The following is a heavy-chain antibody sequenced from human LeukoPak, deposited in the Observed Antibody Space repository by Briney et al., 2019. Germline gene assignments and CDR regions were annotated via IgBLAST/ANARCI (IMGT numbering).Heavy chain of an antibody. D-gene: IGHD2-8*01. CDR1: GFTFSSYW. CDR2: IKQDGSEK. J-gene: IGHJ4*02. CDR3: ETNGLDFDY. V-gene: IGHV3-7*01. Sequence: GGSLRLSCAASGFTFSSYWMSWVRQARGKGLEWVANIKQDGSEKYYVDFVKGRFTTTRKNAKNSLNLKMNSLRAEDTAVYFSETNGLDFDYWGQGTLVTVSS.